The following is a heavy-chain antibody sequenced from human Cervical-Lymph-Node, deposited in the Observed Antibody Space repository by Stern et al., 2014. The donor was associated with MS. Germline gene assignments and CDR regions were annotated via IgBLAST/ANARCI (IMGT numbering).Heavy chain of an antibody. CDR3: ARDQYYDFWSGYYPYYYYGMDV. CDR1: GYTFTSYG. J-gene: IGHJ6*02. D-gene: IGHD3-3*01. V-gene: IGHV1-18*04. Sequence: QLVQSGAEVKKPGASVKVSCKASGYTFTSYGISWVRQAPGQGLEWMGWISAYNGNTNYAQKLQGRVTMTTDTSTSTAYMELRSLRSDDTAVYYCARDQYYDFWSGYYPYYYYGMDVWGQGTTVTVSS. CDR2: ISAYNGNT.